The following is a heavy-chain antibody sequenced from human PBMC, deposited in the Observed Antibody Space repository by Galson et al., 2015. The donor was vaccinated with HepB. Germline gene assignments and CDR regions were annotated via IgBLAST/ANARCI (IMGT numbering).Heavy chain of an antibody. CDR3: ARGRGYSPDY. Sequence: SLRLSCAASGFTFSSYAMHWVRQAPGKGLEWVAVISYDGSNKYYADSVKGRFTISRDNSKNTLYLQMNSLRAEDTAVYYCARGRGYSPDYWGQGTLVTVSS. D-gene: IGHD5-18*01. V-gene: IGHV3-30-3*01. CDR1: GFTFSSYA. CDR2: ISYDGSNK. J-gene: IGHJ4*02.